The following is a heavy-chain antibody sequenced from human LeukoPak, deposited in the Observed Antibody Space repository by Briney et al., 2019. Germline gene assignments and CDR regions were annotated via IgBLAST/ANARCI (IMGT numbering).Heavy chain of an antibody. CDR3: ARLLVCSSTSCMDY. CDR2: INPNSGDT. CDR1: GYSFTDYY. V-gene: IGHV1-2*02. D-gene: IGHD2-2*01. Sequence: ASVKVSCKASGYSFTDYYIHWVRQAPGQGLQWMGWINPNSGDTNCAQSFQGRVIMTRDTSISTAYMELSRLRSDDTAVYYCARLLVCSSTSCMDYWGQGTLVTVSS. J-gene: IGHJ4*02.